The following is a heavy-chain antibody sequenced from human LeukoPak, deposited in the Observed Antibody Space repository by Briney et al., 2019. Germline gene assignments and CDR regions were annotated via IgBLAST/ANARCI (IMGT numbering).Heavy chain of an antibody. Sequence: ASVKVSCKASGYTFTSYGISWVRQAPGQGLEWMGWISAYNGNTNYAQKLQGRVTMTTDTSTSTAYMELRSLRSDDTAVYYCARDPLAKYDILTGYYRGHWFDPWGQGTLVTVSS. CDR2: ISAYNGNT. D-gene: IGHD3-9*01. CDR3: ARDPLAKYDILTGYYRGHWFDP. CDR1: GYTFTSYG. J-gene: IGHJ5*02. V-gene: IGHV1-18*01.